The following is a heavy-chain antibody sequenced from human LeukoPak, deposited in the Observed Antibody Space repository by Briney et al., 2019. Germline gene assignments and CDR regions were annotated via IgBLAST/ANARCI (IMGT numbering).Heavy chain of an antibody. D-gene: IGHD3-22*01. CDR1: GGSISSSSYY. CDR3: ARGVTMIVVVIHDWYFDL. V-gene: IGHV4-39*01. Sequence: PSGTLSLTCTVSGGSISSSSYYWGWIRQPPGKGLEWIGSIYYSRSTYYNPSLKSRVTISVDTSKNQFSLKLSSLTAADTAVYYCARGVTMIVVVIHDWYFDLWGRGTLVTVSS. CDR2: IYYSRST. J-gene: IGHJ2*01.